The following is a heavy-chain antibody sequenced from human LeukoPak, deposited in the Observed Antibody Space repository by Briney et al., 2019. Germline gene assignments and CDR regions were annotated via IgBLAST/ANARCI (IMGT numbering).Heavy chain of an antibody. V-gene: IGHV4-59*08. CDR1: GGSISSYY. Sequence: SETLSLTCTVSGGSISSYYWSWIRQPPGKGLEWIGYIYYSGSTNYNPSLKSRVTVSVDTSKNQFSLKLSSVTAADTAVYYCARAASGYGFHDAFDIWGQGTMVTVSS. CDR3: ARAASGYGFHDAFDI. CDR2: IYYSGST. J-gene: IGHJ3*02. D-gene: IGHD5-18*01.